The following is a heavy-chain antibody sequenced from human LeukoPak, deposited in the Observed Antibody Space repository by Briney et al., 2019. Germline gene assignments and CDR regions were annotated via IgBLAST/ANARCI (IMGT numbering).Heavy chain of an antibody. V-gene: IGHV1-69*13. CDR1: GGTFSSYA. D-gene: IGHD6-13*01. Sequence: ASVKVSCKASGGTFSSYAISWVRQAPGQGLEWMGGIIPIFGTANYAQKFQGRVTITADESTSTAYMELSSLRSEDTALYYCATWSSSWPYYFDYWGQGTLVTVSS. CDR2: IIPIFGTA. J-gene: IGHJ4*02. CDR3: ATWSSSWPYYFDY.